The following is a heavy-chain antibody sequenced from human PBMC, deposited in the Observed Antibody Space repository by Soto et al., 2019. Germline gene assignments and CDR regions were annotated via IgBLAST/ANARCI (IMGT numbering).Heavy chain of an antibody. CDR1: GGSISSYY. CDR2: IYYSGST. J-gene: IGHJ4*02. Sequence: SETLSLTCTVSGGSISSYYWSWIRQPPGKGLEWIGYIYYSGSTNYNSSLKSRVTISVDTSKNQFSLKLSSVTAADTAVYYCARRPAHDFYARRGDVPWGQGTQVTVSS. D-gene: IGHD3-3*01. CDR3: ARRPAHDFYARRGDVP. V-gene: IGHV4-59*08.